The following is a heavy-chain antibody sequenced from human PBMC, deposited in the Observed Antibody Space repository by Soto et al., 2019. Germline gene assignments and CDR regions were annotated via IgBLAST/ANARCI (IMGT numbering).Heavy chain of an antibody. Sequence: SETLSLTCTVSGGSISSSSYYWGWIRQPPGKGLEWIGSIYYSGSTYCNPSLKSRVTISVDTSKNQFSLKLSSVTAAGTAVYYCARLPTATVSTPDYWGQGTPVTVS. CDR3: ARLPTATVSTPDY. V-gene: IGHV4-39*01. CDR2: IYYSGST. J-gene: IGHJ4*02. CDR1: GGSISSSSYY. D-gene: IGHD4-17*01.